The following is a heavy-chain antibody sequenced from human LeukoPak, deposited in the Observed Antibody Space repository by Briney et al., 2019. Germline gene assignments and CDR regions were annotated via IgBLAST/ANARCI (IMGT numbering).Heavy chain of an antibody. CDR3: ARDGYYYDSSGPLLI. V-gene: IGHV1-46*01. CDR2: INPSGGST. CDR1: GYTFTSYY. Sequence: ASVKVSCKASGYTFTSYYMHWVRQAPGQGLEGMGIINPSGGSTSYAQKFQGRVTMTRDTSTSTVYMELSSLRSEDTAVYYCARDGYYYDSSGPLLIWGQGTLVTVSS. J-gene: IGHJ4*02. D-gene: IGHD3-22*01.